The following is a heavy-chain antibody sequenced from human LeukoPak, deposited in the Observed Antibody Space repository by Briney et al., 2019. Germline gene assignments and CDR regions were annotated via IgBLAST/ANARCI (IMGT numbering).Heavy chain of an antibody. CDR1: GGSISSSSYY. J-gene: IGHJ4*02. Sequence: SETLSLTCAVSGGSISSSSYYWCWIRQPPGKGLDWIGSIHYRGSTYYNPSLKSRVTISVDTSKNQFSLRLSSVTAADTAVYYCARLVVSSWYHEVLFGRDYWGQGTLVTVSS. CDR2: IHYRGST. V-gene: IGHV4-39*01. D-gene: IGHD6-13*01. CDR3: ARLVVSSWYHEVLFGRDY.